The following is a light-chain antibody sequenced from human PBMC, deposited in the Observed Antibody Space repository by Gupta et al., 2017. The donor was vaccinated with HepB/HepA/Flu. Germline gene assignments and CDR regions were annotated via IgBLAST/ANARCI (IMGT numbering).Light chain of an antibody. CDR1: QNIDNF. J-gene: IGKJ1*01. V-gene: IGKV1-39*01. CDR3: QQTYTSPRT. CDR2: AAS. Sequence: DIQMTQSPSSLSASVGDRVTITCRASQNIDNFLNWYQQKPGKAPNLLIHAASCLHSGVPSRFSGSGSGTDFTLTISSLQPEDSATFYCQQTYTSPRTFGQGTKVEIQ.